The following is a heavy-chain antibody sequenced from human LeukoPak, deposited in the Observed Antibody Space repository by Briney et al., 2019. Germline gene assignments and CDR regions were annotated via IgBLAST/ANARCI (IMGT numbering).Heavy chain of an antibody. J-gene: IGHJ5*02. CDR3: ARAGYSSGWYSPWWFDP. CDR1: GGSISSYY. D-gene: IGHD6-19*01. CDR2: IYYSGGT. Sequence: SETLSLTCTVSGGSISSYYWSWIRQPPGKGLEWIGYIYYSGGTNYNPSLKSRVTISVDTSKNQFSLKLSSVTAADTAVYYCARAGYSSGWYSPWWFDPWGQGTLVTVSS. V-gene: IGHV4-59*01.